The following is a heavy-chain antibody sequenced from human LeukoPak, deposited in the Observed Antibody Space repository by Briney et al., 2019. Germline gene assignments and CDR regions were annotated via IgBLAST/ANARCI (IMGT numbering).Heavy chain of an antibody. CDR2: ISPRSSDT. CDR1: GYNFTNYW. Sequence: GESLKISCKASGYNFTNYWIGWMRQVPGKGLAWMGVISPRSSDTRYTPSLQGQVTISVDKSISAAYLQWNNLKASDTAMYYCARHNYETSGYFDYWGQGTLVTVSS. V-gene: IGHV5-51*01. J-gene: IGHJ4*02. CDR3: ARHNYETSGYFDY. D-gene: IGHD3-22*01.